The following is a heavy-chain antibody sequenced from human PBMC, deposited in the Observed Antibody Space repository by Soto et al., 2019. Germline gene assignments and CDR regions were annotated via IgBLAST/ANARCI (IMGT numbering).Heavy chain of an antibody. CDR1: GGTFNGYY. CDR2: INHSGNT. V-gene: IGHV4-34*01. Sequence: QVQLQQWGAGLLKPSETLSLTFAVYGGTFNGYYLSWIRQPPGKGLEWIGEINHSGNTNSIPSLKSRITISVETSNNQFSLNLSSMTAADTAVYYCAKGCYSEGSGRAIDLWGKGTTVTLSS. CDR3: AKGCYSEGSGRAIDL. D-gene: IGHD3-10*01. J-gene: IGHJ3*01.